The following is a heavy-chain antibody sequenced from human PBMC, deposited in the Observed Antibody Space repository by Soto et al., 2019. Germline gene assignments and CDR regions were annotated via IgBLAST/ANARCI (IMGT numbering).Heavy chain of an antibody. CDR1: GYTFTSYG. V-gene: IGHV1-18*01. CDR3: ARVERYFDWFHFDY. Sequence: GASVKVSCKASGYTFTSYGISWVRQAPGQGLEWMGWISAYNGNTNYAQKLQGRVTMTTDTSTSTAYMELRSLRSDDTAVYYCARVERYFDWFHFDYWGQGTLVTVSS. CDR2: ISAYNGNT. J-gene: IGHJ4*02. D-gene: IGHD3-9*01.